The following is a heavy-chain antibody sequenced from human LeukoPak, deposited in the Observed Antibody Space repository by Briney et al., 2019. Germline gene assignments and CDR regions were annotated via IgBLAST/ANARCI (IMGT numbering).Heavy chain of an antibody. CDR2: IYTSGST. D-gene: IGHD3-22*01. CDR1: GGSIKNYY. V-gene: IGHV4-4*07. Sequence: SETLSLTCTVSGGSIKNYYWGWIRQPAGKGLEWIGRIYTSGSTNYNSSLKSRVTMSVDTSNNQFSLKLNSVTAADTAVYYCARESKSYDGSGYFHDYWGQGTLVTVSS. CDR3: ARESKSYDGSGYFHDY. J-gene: IGHJ4*02.